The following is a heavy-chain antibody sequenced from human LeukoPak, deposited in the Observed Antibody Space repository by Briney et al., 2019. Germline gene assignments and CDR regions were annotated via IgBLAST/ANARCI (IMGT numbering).Heavy chain of an antibody. J-gene: IGHJ4*02. CDR1: GYTFTSYG. Sequence: ASVTVSCKASGYTFTSYGISWVRQAPGQGLEWMGWISAYNGNTNYAQKLQGRVTMTTDTSTSTAYMELRSLRSDDTAGYYCARVQGNWNYPHQKYYFDYWGQGTLVTVSS. CDR2: ISAYNGNT. D-gene: IGHD1-7*01. CDR3: ARVQGNWNYPHQKYYFDY. V-gene: IGHV1-18*01.